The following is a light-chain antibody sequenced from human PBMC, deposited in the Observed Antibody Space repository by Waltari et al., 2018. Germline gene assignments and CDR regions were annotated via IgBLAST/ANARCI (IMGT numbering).Light chain of an antibody. Sequence: SYELTQPPSVSVSPGQTASITCSGDKLGDIYVCWYQQKPGHSPGVVIYQDSLRPSGIPERFSGSNSGNTATLTISGTQPVDDADYYCQAWDSGVVFGGGTKLTVL. J-gene: IGLJ3*02. CDR1: KLGDIY. CDR3: QAWDSGVV. CDR2: QDS. V-gene: IGLV3-1*01.